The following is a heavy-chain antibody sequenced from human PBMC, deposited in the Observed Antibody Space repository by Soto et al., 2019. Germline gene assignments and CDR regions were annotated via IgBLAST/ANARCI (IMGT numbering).Heavy chain of an antibody. CDR2: IKQDGSEK. CDR3: AREDAVEGSGELSLDY. D-gene: IGHD3-10*01. V-gene: IGHV3-7*03. Sequence: GGSLRLSCAASGFTFSSYWMSWVRQAPGKGLEWVANIKQDGSEKYYVDSGKGRFTISRDNAKNSLYPQMNRLRAEDTAVYYCAREDAVEGSGELSLDYWGQGTLVTVSS. CDR1: GFTFSSYW. J-gene: IGHJ4*02.